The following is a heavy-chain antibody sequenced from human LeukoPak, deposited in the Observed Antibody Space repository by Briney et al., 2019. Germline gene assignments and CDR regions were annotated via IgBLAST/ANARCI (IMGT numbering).Heavy chain of an antibody. CDR2: INPNSGGT. CDR3: ARDQMRRYCSSTSCYGLFDP. D-gene: IGHD2-2*01. CDR1: GYTFTGYY. J-gene: IGHJ5*02. Sequence: GASVKVSCKASGYTFTGYYMHWVRQAPGQGLEWMGWINPNSGGTNYAQKLQGRVTMTTDTSTSTAYMELRSLRSDDTAVYYCARDQMRRYCSSTSCYGLFDPWGQGTLVTVSS. V-gene: IGHV1-2*02.